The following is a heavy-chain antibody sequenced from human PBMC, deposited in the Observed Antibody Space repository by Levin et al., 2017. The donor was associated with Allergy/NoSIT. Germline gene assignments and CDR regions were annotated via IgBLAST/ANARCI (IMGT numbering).Heavy chain of an antibody. J-gene: IGHJ4*02. CDR2: VRQDEGEK. D-gene: IGHD4-23*01. CDR3: ARDPGGYDY. Sequence: GESLKISCPASGFTLGNYWMTWVRQAPGKGLEWVASVRQDEGEKSYLDSVKGRFTISRDKAKNSLYLQMNDLRAEDTAVYYCARDPGGYDYWGQGTLVIASS. V-gene: IGHV3-7*01. CDR1: GFTLGNYW.